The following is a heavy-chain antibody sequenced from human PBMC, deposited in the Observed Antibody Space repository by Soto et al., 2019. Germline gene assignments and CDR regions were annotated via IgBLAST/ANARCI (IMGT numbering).Heavy chain of an antibody. V-gene: IGHV4-59*01. J-gene: IGHJ6*02. Sequence: PSETLSLTCTVSGGSINSYYWSWIRQPPGEGLEWIGYIYYSGSTNYNPSLKSRVTMSVDTSKNQFSLKLSSVTAADTAVYYCARGQGHYQGMDVWGQGTTVTGS. CDR1: GGSINSYY. CDR2: IYYSGST. CDR3: ARGQGHYQGMDV.